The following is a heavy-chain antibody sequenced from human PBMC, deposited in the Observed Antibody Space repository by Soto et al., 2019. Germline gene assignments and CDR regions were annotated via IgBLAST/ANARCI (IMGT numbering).Heavy chain of an antibody. J-gene: IGHJ6*02. V-gene: IGHV3-33*01. CDR3: ARVYYYGSGLLDYYGMDV. CDR2: IWYDGSNK. Sequence: SLRLSCAASGFTFSSYGMHWVRQAPGKGLEWVAVIWYDGSNKYYADSVKGRFTISRDNSKNTLYLQMNSLRAEDTAVYYCARVYYYGSGLLDYYGMDVWGQGTTVTVSS. CDR1: GFTFSSYG. D-gene: IGHD3-10*01.